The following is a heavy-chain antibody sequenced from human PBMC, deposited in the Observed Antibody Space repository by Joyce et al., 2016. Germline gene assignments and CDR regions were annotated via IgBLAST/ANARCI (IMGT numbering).Heavy chain of an antibody. V-gene: IGHV1-18*04. CDR2: VSGYNCHT. Sequence: QGHLVQSGGEVKRPGASVRVSCKASGYSFVSYGISWVRQAPGQGLGWMGWVSGYNCHTKYREKVKGRLALTTDASSSTAYMELRSLRSDDTAVYFCARQEYDFWTGADPLDIWGQGTVVTVSS. CDR3: ARQEYDFWTGADPLDI. D-gene: IGHD3-3*01. CDR1: GYSFVSYG. J-gene: IGHJ3*02.